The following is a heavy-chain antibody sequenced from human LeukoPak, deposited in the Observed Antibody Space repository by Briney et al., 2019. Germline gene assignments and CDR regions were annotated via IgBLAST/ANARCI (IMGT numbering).Heavy chain of an antibody. Sequence: SETLSLTCAVSGGSISRSSYYWAWIRQPPGKGLEWVGTIYYGGSIYGDPSLKGRITISLDTSKNQFSLKLSSVTAADTAVYYCARGRVVVAARTTYYFDYWGQGTLVTVSS. CDR3: ARGRVVVAARTTYYFDY. CDR1: GGSISRSSYY. CDR2: IYYGGSI. V-gene: IGHV4-39*07. D-gene: IGHD2-15*01. J-gene: IGHJ4*02.